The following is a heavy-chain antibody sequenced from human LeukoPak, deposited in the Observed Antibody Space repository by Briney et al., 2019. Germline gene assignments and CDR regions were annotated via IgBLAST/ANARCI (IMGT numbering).Heavy chain of an antibody. D-gene: IGHD6-19*01. Sequence: ASVKVSCKASGGTFSSYAINWVRQATGQGLEWMGWMNPNSGHTGSTQKFQGRVTMTRDTSITTAYMELSSLSSEDTAVYYCARNVAGTGDFDYWGQGTLVTVSS. CDR2: MNPNSGHT. V-gene: IGHV1-8*02. CDR3: ARNVAGTGDFDY. J-gene: IGHJ4*02. CDR1: GGTFSSYA.